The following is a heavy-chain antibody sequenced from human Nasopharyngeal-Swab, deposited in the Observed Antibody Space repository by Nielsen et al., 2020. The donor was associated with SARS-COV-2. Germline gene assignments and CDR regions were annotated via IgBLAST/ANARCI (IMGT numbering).Heavy chain of an antibody. CDR3: ASEWFGELDDYYYGMDV. CDR2: IHTSGST. CDR1: GGSISSGSYY. J-gene: IGHJ6*02. V-gene: IGHV4-61*02. D-gene: IGHD3-10*01. Sequence: SETLSLTCTVSGGSISSGSYYWSWIRQPAGKGLEWIGRIHTSGSTNYNPSLKSRVTISVDTSKNQFSLKLSSVTAADTAVYYCASEWFGELDDYYYGMDVWGQGTTVTVSS.